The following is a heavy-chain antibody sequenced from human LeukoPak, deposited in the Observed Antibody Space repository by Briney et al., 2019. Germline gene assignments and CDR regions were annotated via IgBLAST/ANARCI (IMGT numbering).Heavy chain of an antibody. Sequence: GRSLRLSCAASGFTFDDYAMHWVRQAPGKGLEWVSGISWNSGSIGYADSVKGRFTISRDNAKNSLYLQMNNLRPEDMALYYCAKSGCSSTSCYLNYWGQGILVTVSS. J-gene: IGHJ4*02. CDR2: ISWNSGSI. CDR3: AKSGCSSTSCYLNY. V-gene: IGHV3-9*03. CDR1: GFTFDDYA. D-gene: IGHD2-2*01.